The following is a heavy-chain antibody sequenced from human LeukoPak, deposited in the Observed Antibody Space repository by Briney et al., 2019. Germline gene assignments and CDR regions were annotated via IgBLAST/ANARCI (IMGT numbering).Heavy chain of an antibody. CDR1: GFTFSSYS. V-gene: IGHV3-23*01. Sequence: GGSLRLSCAASGFTFSSYSMNWVRQAPGKGLEWVSLISGSGDSPYYADSVKGRFTISRDNSKNTLYLQMNSLRAEDTAVYNCAKGTARSPYYFDYWGQGALVTVSS. CDR3: AKGTARSPYYFDY. D-gene: IGHD1/OR15-1a*01. J-gene: IGHJ4*02. CDR2: ISGSGDSP.